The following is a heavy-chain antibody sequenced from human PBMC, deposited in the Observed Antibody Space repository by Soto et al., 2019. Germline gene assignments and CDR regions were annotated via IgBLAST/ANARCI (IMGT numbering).Heavy chain of an antibody. Sequence: SVKVSCKASGGTFSNHAISWVRQAPGQGLEWMGVIIPILGTIKYAQKFQGRVRITADESTSTAYMDLSSLTFEDTAVYYCARPKTYYYDSDTYYLNGSDYWGQGTRVTVSS. CDR1: GGTFSNHA. D-gene: IGHD3-22*01. J-gene: IGHJ4*02. CDR3: ARPKTYYYDSDTYYLNGSDY. CDR2: IIPILGTI. V-gene: IGHV1-69*13.